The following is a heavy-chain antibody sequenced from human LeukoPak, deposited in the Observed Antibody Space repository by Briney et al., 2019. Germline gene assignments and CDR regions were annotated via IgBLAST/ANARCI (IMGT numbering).Heavy chain of an antibody. CDR3: AKDIHPGLDSGASCCFDY. V-gene: IGHV1-18*01. J-gene: IGHJ4*02. D-gene: IGHD3-22*01. CDR2: VSGYNGNT. CDR1: GYTFSRHG. Sequence: ASVKVSCTTSGYTFSRHGITWVRQAPGQGLEWMGWVSGYNGNTNYAQNVQGRVTMTTDTSTNTAYMELRSLRSDDTAVYYCAKDIHPGLDSGASCCFDYWGQGTPVTVSS.